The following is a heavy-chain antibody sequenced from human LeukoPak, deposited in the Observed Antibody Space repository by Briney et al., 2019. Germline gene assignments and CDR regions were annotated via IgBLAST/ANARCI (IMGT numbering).Heavy chain of an antibody. CDR2: ISGSGGST. CDR1: GFTFSSYA. V-gene: IGHV3-23*01. Sequence: GGSLRLSCSASGFTFSSYAMSWVRQAPGKGLEWVSAISGSGGSTYYADSVKGRFTISRDNSKNTLYLQMNSLRAEDTAVYYCAKDLWYSSASFGYWGQGTLVTVSS. J-gene: IGHJ4*02. CDR3: AKDLWYSSASFGY. D-gene: IGHD6-19*01.